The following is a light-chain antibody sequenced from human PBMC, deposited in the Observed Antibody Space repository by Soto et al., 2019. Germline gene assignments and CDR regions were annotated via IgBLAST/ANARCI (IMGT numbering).Light chain of an antibody. J-gene: IGLJ3*02. V-gene: IGLV4-60*02. CDR3: ETWDSNNWV. Sequence: QPVLTQSSSASASLGSSVKLTCTLSSGHSSYIIAWHQQQPGKAPRYLMKLEGSGSYNKGSGVPDRFSGSSSGADRYLTISNLQFEDEADYYCETWDSNNWVFGGGTNLTVL. CDR1: SGHSSYI. CDR2: LEGSGSY.